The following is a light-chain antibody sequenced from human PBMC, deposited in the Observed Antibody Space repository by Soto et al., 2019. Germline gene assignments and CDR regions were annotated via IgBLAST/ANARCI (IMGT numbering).Light chain of an antibody. CDR1: SSNIGSNY. Sequence: SVLAQPPSASGTPGQRVTISCSGSSSNIGSNYVYWYQQLPGTAPKLLIYRNNQRPSGVPDRFSGSKSGTSASLAISGLRSEAEADYYCAAWDDSLSGIYVFGTGTKVT. V-gene: IGLV1-47*01. J-gene: IGLJ1*01. CDR2: RNN. CDR3: AAWDDSLSGIYV.